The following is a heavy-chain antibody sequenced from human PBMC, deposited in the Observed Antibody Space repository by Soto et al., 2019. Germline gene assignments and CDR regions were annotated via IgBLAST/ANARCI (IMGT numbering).Heavy chain of an antibody. CDR3: ARRVFWRKAVYYMDV. CDR1: GGSISSFY. V-gene: IGHV4-59*08. D-gene: IGHD3-3*01. Sequence: QVQLQESGPGLVKPSETLSLTCTVSGGSISSFYWSWIRQPPGKGLEWIGYIFDTGSTNYNPSLKSRVTISVDTSKNQFSLKLSSVTAADTAVYYCARRVFWRKAVYYMDVWGKGTTVTVSS. J-gene: IGHJ6*03. CDR2: IFDTGST.